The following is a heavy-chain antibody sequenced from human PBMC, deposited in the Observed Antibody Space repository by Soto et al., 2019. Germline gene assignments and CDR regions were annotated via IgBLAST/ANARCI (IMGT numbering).Heavy chain of an antibody. Sequence: DVQLLESGGGLVQPGGSLRLSCAASGFTFSSYAMSWVRQAPGKGLEWVSAISGSGGSTYYADAVKGRFYISRANSTNTLNLQMNSLRAEDTAVYYCAKDSLKYQLLLFNYFDYWGQGTLVTVSS. CDR1: GFTFSSYA. CDR2: ISGSGGST. V-gene: IGHV3-23*01. CDR3: AKDSLKYQLLLFNYFDY. J-gene: IGHJ4*02. D-gene: IGHD2-2*01.